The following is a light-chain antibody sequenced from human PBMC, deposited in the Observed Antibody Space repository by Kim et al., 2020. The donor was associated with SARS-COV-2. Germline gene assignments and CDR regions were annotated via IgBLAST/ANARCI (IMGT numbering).Light chain of an antibody. CDR2: GKN. J-gene: IGLJ2*01. V-gene: IGLV3-19*01. CDR1: SIRSYY. Sequence: VALGQTVRITCQGDSIRSYYATWYQQKTGQAPILVIYGKNNRLSGIPDRFSGSSSGNTASLTITGTQAGDEADYYCNSRDSNDNVVFGGGTQLTVL. CDR3: NSRDSNDNVV.